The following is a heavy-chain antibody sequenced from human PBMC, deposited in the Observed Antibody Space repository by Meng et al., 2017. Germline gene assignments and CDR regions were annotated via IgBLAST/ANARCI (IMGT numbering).Heavy chain of an antibody. CDR1: GFTFSSYE. V-gene: IGHV3-48*03. J-gene: IGHJ4*02. D-gene: IGHD3-16*02. CDR3: ARGNYDYVWGSYHKFDY. Sequence: GESLKISCAASGFTFSSYEMNWVRQAPGKGLEWVSYISSSGSTIYYADSVKGRFTISRDNAKNSLYLQMNSLRAEDTAVYYCARGNYDYVWGSYHKFDYWGQGTLVTVSS. CDR2: ISSSGSTI.